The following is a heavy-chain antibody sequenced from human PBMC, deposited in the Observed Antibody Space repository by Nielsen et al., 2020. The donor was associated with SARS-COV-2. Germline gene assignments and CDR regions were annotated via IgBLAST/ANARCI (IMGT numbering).Heavy chain of an antibody. J-gene: IGHJ5*02. D-gene: IGHD2-2*01. V-gene: IGHV3-21*01. Sequence: GESLKISCAASGFTFSSYGMNWVRQAPGKGLEWVSSISSSSSYIYYADSVKGRFTISRDNAKNSLYLQMNSLRAEDTAVYYCARDRGSSTRDNWFDPWGQGTLVTVSS. CDR2: ISSSSSYI. CDR1: GFTFSSYG. CDR3: ARDRGSSTRDNWFDP.